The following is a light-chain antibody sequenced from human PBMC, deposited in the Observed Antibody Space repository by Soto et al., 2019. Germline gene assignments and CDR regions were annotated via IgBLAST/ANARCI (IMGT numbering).Light chain of an antibody. CDR1: QGISSW. J-gene: IGKJ5*01. CDR2: AAS. CDR3: QQVNVFPFT. V-gene: IGKV1-12*01. Sequence: DIQMTQSPSSVSASVGDRVTITCRASQGISSWLAWYQQKAGKAPKLLIYAASTLESGVPSRFRGSELGTNFPLTTSSLNLKNFAPYFCQQVNVFPFTFAQGHDWRLN.